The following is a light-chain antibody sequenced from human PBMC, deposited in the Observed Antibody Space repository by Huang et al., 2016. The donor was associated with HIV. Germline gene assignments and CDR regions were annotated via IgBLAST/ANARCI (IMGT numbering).Light chain of an antibody. CDR3: QQYDNWPPIT. Sequence: EIVMTHSPATMSVSPGDGATLSCRASQSVASNLAGYQQKPGQAPRLLIYVASTRATGIPARFSGSGSGTEFTLTISSLQSEDFAVYYCQQYDNWPPITFGQGTRLEMK. V-gene: IGKV3-15*01. J-gene: IGKJ5*01. CDR1: QSVASN. CDR2: VAS.